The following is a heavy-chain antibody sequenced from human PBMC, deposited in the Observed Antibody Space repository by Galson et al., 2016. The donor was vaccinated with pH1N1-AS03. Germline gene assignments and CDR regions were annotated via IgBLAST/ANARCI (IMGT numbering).Heavy chain of an antibody. CDR1: GGTFSDYG. Sequence: SVKVSCKATGGTFSDYGFSWVRQAPGQGLEWIGGIIPLFGAVNYAQKFQARVTISADESTSTAYMELSSLTAEDTALYYCASRYCSRGKFYSVRDYHFYGLDVWGLGTTVTVSS. V-gene: IGHV1-69*13. CDR3: ASRYCSRGKFYSVRDYHFYGLDV. CDR2: IIPLFGAV. J-gene: IGHJ6*02. D-gene: IGHD2-15*01.